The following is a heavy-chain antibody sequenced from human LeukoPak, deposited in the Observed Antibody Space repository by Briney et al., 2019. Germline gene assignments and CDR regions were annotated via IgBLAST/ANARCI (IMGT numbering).Heavy chain of an antibody. J-gene: IGHJ4*02. CDR3: ARDPVSTGLQINSDY. V-gene: IGHV3-30-3*01. Sequence: SLRLSCAASGFTFSSYAMPWVRQAPGKGLAWVAVMSNDGNNEYYADSVRGRFTIFRDNSKNTLYLQMNSLRAEDTAVYYCARDPVSTGLQINSDYWGQGTLVTVSS. CDR1: GFTFSSYA. CDR2: MSNDGNNE. D-gene: IGHD3-16*01.